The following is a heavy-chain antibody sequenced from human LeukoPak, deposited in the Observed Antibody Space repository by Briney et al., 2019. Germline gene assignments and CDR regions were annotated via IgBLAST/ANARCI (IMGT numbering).Heavy chain of an antibody. Sequence: SVKVSCKASGGTFSSYTISWVRQAPGQGPEWMGRIIPILGIANYAQKFQGRVTITADKSTSTAYMELSSLRSEDTAVYYCASLAAAGHFDYWGQGTLVTVSS. CDR1: GGTFSSYT. CDR2: IIPILGIA. CDR3: ASLAAAGHFDY. D-gene: IGHD6-13*01. J-gene: IGHJ4*02. V-gene: IGHV1-69*02.